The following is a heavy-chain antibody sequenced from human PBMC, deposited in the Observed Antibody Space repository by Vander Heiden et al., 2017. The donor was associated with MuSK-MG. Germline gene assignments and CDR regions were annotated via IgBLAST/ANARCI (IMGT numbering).Heavy chain of an antibody. D-gene: IGHD2-15*01. CDR3: ARSVVANDAFDI. J-gene: IGHJ3*02. CDR1: GFIFSDYY. CDR2: ISSSGNTI. Sequence: QVQLVESGGGLVKPGGSLRLSCAASGFIFSDYYMTWIRQAPGKGLEWVSYISSSGNTIYYADSVKGRFTISRDNAKNSLYLQMNSLRAEDTAVCYCARSVVANDAFDIWGQGTMVTVSS. V-gene: IGHV3-11*04.